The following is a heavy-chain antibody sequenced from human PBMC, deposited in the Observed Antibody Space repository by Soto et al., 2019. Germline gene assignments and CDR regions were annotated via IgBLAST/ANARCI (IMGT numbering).Heavy chain of an antibody. CDR3: ARDDGALAVSH. Sequence: SETLSLTCTVSGGSISSGGYYWSWIRQHPGKGLEWIAYTYYDGSTYYNPSLKSRVTISRDTSKNHFSLKLTSVNAADTAVYFCARDDGALAVSHWGQGSLVTVSS. CDR2: TYYDGST. J-gene: IGHJ4*02. CDR1: GGSISSGGYY. V-gene: IGHV4-31*03. D-gene: IGHD6-19*01.